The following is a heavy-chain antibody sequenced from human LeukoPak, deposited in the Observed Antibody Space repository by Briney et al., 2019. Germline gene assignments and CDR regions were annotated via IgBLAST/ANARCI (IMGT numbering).Heavy chain of an antibody. CDR1: GFTFTTYW. CDR3: ARLRCDVGDCYSAGQNF. V-gene: IGHV3-74*01. CDR2: INSDGSST. D-gene: IGHD2-21*02. J-gene: IGHJ4*02. Sequence: PGGSLRLSCAASGFTFTTYWMHWVRQAPGQGLVCVSRINSDGSSTSYADSVKGRFSISRDNARNTLYLQMNSLRAEDTAVYFCARLRCDVGDCYSAGQNFWGQGTLVTVSS.